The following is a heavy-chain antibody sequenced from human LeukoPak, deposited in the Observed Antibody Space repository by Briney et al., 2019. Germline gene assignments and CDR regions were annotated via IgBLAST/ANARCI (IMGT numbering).Heavy chain of an antibody. Sequence: PGESLKISCKGSGYSFTSYWIGWVRQMPGKGLEWMGIIYPGDSDTRYSPSFQGQVTISADKSISTAYLQWSSLKASDTAMYYCARQGQLAPYYYYYMDVWGKGTTVTVSS. D-gene: IGHD6-6*01. CDR2: IYPGDSDT. V-gene: IGHV5-51*01. CDR3: ARQGQLAPYYYYYMDV. J-gene: IGHJ6*03. CDR1: GYSFTSYW.